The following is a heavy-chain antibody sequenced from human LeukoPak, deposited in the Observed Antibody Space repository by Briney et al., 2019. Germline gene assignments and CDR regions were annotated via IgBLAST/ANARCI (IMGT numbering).Heavy chain of an antibody. Sequence: SETLSFTCAVYGGSFSGYYWSWIRQPPGKGLEWIGYIYNSGSTNYNPSLKSRVTISVDTSKNQFSLKLSSVTAADTAVYYCARDVGATPGYFDYWGQGTLVTVSS. CDR2: IYNSGST. J-gene: IGHJ4*02. CDR3: ARDVGATPGYFDY. D-gene: IGHD1-26*01. V-gene: IGHV4-59*01. CDR1: GGSFSGYY.